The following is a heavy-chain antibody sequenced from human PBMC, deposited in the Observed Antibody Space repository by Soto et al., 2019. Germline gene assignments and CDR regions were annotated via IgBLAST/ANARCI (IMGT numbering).Heavy chain of an antibody. D-gene: IGHD6-19*01. CDR2: ISSSSSYI. CDR3: AGSQVAVAGTDWFDP. CDR1: GFTFSSYS. J-gene: IGHJ5*02. Sequence: PGGSLRLSCAASGFTFSSYSMNWVRQAPGKGLEWVSSISSSSSYIYYADSVKGRFTISRDNAKNSLYLQMNSLRVEDTAVYYCAGSQVAVAGTDWFDPWGQGTLVTVSS. V-gene: IGHV3-21*01.